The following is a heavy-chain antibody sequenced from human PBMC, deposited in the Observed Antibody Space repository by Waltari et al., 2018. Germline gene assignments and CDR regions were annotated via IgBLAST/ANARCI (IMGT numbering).Heavy chain of an antibody. CDR2: IYTSGST. Sequence: QVQLQESGPGLVKPSETLSLTCTVPGGSISSYYWSWIRPPPGKGLEWIGYIYTSGSTNYNPSLKSRVTISVDTSKNQFSLKLSSVTAADTAVYYCARSGGDCYSCDAFDIWGQGTMVTVSS. CDR3: ARSGGDCYSCDAFDI. V-gene: IGHV4-4*09. D-gene: IGHD2-21*01. J-gene: IGHJ3*02. CDR1: GGSISSYY.